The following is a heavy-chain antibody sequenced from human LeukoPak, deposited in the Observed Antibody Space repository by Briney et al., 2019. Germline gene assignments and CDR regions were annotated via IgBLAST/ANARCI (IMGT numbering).Heavy chain of an antibody. J-gene: IGHJ3*02. CDR3: ARGLPNDDAFDI. CDR2: IYYSGST. V-gene: IGHV4-59*01. Sequence: NPSETLSLTCTVSGGSISSYYWSWIRQPPGKGLEWIGYIYYSGSTNYNPSLKSRVTISVDTSKNQFSPKLSSVTAADTAVYYCARGLPNDDAFDIWGQGTMVTVSS. D-gene: IGHD2-2*01. CDR1: GGSISSYY.